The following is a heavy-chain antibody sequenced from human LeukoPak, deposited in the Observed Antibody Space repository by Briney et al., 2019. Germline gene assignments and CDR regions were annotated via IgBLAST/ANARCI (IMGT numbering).Heavy chain of an antibody. Sequence: ASVKVSCKASGYTFTRYYMHWVRQAPGQGLEWMGIINPSGDSTNYAQKFQGRVTMTRDTSTSTVYMELSSLRSEDTAVYYCARDWENNFYGSGTPGFWGQGTLSPSPQ. V-gene: IGHV1-46*01. CDR1: GYTFTRYY. D-gene: IGHD3-10*01. CDR2: INPSGDST. CDR3: ARDWENNFYGSGTPGF. J-gene: IGHJ4*02.